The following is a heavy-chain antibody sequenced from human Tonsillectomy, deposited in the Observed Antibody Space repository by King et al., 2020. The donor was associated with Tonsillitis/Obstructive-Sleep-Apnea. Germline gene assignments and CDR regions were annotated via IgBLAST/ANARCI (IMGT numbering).Heavy chain of an antibody. J-gene: IGHJ6*02. V-gene: IGHV1-18*01. Sequence: VQLVESGAEVKKPGASVKVSCKASGYTFTNYGINWVRQAPGQGLEWMGWIGAYNGNTNYAQKLQGRVTMTTDTSTSTAYMEVRSLRSDDTAVYYCATVDRARVLYYGMDVWGQGTTVTVSS. CDR3: ATVDRARVLYYGMDV. D-gene: IGHD5-18*01. CDR2: IGAYNGNT. CDR1: GYTFTNYG.